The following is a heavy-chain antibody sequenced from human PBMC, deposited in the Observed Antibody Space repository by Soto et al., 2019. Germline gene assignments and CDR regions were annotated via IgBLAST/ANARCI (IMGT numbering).Heavy chain of an antibody. J-gene: IGHJ5*02. CDR1: GGSISSGGYY. CDR3: ARDSGGNTVGVYNWFDP. Sequence: QVQLQESGPGLVKPSQTLSLTCTVSGGSISSGGYYWSWIRQHPGKGLEWIGYIYYSGSTYYNPSLKSRVTISVDTSKNQFSLKLSSVTAADTAVYYCARDSGGNTVGVYNWFDPWGQGTLVTVSS. D-gene: IGHD2-15*01. V-gene: IGHV4-31*03. CDR2: IYYSGST.